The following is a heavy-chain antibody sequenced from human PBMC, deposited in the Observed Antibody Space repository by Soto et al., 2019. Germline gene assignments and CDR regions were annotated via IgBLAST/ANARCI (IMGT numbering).Heavy chain of an antibody. V-gene: IGHV3-30*18. CDR3: AKDWDDIAARFFKDYYYYGMDV. J-gene: IGHJ6*02. CDR2: ISYDGSNK. Sequence: HPGGSLRLSCAASGFTFSSYGMHWVRQAPGKGLEWVAVISYDGSNKYYADSVKGRFTISRDNSKNTLYLQMNSLRAEDTAVYYCAKDWDDIAARFFKDYYYYGMDVWGQGTTVTVSS. CDR1: GFTFSSYG. D-gene: IGHD6-6*01.